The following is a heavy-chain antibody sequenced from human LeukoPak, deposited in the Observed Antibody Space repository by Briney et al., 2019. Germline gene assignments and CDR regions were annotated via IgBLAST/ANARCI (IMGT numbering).Heavy chain of an antibody. CDR1: GGSISSSSYY. CDR3: ASPRYYYDSSGYVYYYMDV. D-gene: IGHD3-22*01. J-gene: IGHJ6*03. Sequence: SETLSLTCTVSGGSISSSSYYWGWIRQPPGKGLEWIGSIYYSGSTYYNPSLKSRVTISVDTSKNQFSLKLSSVTAADTAVYYCASPRYYYDSSGYVYYYMDVWGKGTTVTVSS. CDR2: IYYSGST. V-gene: IGHV4-39*07.